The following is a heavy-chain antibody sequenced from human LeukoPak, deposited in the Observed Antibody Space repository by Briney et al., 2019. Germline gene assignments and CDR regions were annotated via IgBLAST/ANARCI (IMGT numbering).Heavy chain of an antibody. CDR2: INHSGST. CDR1: GGSFSGYY. D-gene: IGHD4-17*01. V-gene: IGHV4-34*01. CDR3: ARAQGYGDIPGWFDP. J-gene: IGHJ5*02. Sequence: SETLSLTCAVYGGSFSGYYWSWIRQPPGKGLEWIGEINHSGSTNYNPSLKSRVTISVDTSKNQFSLKLSSVTAADTAVYYCARAQGYGDIPGWFDPWGQGTPVTVSS.